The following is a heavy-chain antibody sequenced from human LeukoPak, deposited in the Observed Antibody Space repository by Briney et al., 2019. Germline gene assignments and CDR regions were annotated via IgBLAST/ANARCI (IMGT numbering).Heavy chain of an antibody. CDR2: INPNSGGT. V-gene: IGHV1-2*02. D-gene: IGHD2-8*02. Sequence: ASVKVSCKASGYTFTGYYMHWVRQAPGQGLEWMGWINPNSGGTIYAKKFQGGVTITRDTSISTAYMELSRLRSDDTAVYYCARSRELVAGFDYWGQGTLVTVSS. CDR3: ARSRELVAGFDY. CDR1: GYTFTGYY. J-gene: IGHJ4*02.